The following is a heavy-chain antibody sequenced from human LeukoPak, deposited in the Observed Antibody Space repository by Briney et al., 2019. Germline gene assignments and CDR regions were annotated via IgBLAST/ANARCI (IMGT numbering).Heavy chain of an antibody. CDR1: GYTFTGYY. J-gene: IGHJ5*02. D-gene: IGHD3-22*01. V-gene: IGHV1-2*02. CDR3: ARVEYYYYDSSGYRRGFDP. Sequence: ASVKVSCKASGYTFTGYYMHWVRQAPGQGLEWMGWINPNSGGTNYAQKFQGRVTMTRDASISTAYMELSRLRSDDTAVYYCARVEYYYYDSSGYRRGFDPWGQGTLVTVSS. CDR2: INPNSGGT.